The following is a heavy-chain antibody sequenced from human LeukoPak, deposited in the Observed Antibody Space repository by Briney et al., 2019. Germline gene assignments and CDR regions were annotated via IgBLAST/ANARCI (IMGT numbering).Heavy chain of an antibody. CDR3: ARGYSSSWYGAVWFDP. CDR1: GGSIGTYY. J-gene: IGHJ5*02. CDR2: IYVTGT. Sequence: SETLSLTCTVSGGSIGTYYWSWIRQSPGKGLEWIGYIYVTGTRYNPYLQSRVTISVDRSRNQFFLKMSSVTAADTAVYYCARGYSSSWYGAVWFDPWGQGTLVTVSS. D-gene: IGHD6-13*01. V-gene: IGHV4-4*09.